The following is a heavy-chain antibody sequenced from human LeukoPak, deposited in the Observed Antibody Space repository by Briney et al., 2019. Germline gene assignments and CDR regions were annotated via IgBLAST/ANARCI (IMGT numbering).Heavy chain of an antibody. J-gene: IGHJ5*02. V-gene: IGHV1-2*02. CDR1: GYTFTGYY. Sequence: ASVKVSCKASGYTFTGYYMHWVRQAPGQGLEWMGWINPNSGGTNYAQKFQGRVTMTRDTSISTAYMELSRLRSDDTAVYYCAREDVSPANILWFDPWGQGTLVTVSS. CDR3: AREDVSPANILWFDP. CDR2: INPNSGGT. D-gene: IGHD2-21*01.